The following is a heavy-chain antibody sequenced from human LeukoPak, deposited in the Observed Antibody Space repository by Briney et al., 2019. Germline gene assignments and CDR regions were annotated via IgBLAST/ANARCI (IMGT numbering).Heavy chain of an antibody. J-gene: IGHJ4*02. D-gene: IGHD3-9*01. Sequence: PGGSLRLSCAASGFTFSSYAMSWVRQAPGKGLEWVSAISGSGGSTYYADSVKGRLTISRDNSKNTLYLQMNSLRAEDTAVYYCAKGRLDWLSLDYWGQGTLVTVSS. CDR2: ISGSGGST. V-gene: IGHV3-23*01. CDR1: GFTFSSYA. CDR3: AKGRLDWLSLDY.